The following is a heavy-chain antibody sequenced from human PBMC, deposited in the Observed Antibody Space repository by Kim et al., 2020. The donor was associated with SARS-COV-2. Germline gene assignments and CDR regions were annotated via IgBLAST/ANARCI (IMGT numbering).Heavy chain of an antibody. CDR2: IYHSGST. D-gene: IGHD5-18*01. CDR1: GGSISSSNW. Sequence: SETLSLTCAVSGGSISSSNWWSWVRQPPGKGLEWIGEIYHSGSTNYNPSLKSRVTISVDKSKNQFSLKLSSVTAADTAVYYCARDYVDTAMATSWFDPWGQGTLVTVSS. V-gene: IGHV4-4*02. J-gene: IGHJ5*02. CDR3: ARDYVDTAMATSWFDP.